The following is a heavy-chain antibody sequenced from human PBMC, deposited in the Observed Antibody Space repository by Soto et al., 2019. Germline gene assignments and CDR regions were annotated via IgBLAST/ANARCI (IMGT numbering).Heavy chain of an antibody. D-gene: IGHD3-3*01. Sequence: PSESLSLTCTLSGGSISSSRFYWGWLRQPPGKGLEWIWCFYYSGSTYSNSSLTSRVTISEDTSKNPLSLKMGSVTAAEPAMYNCASEYDFWSGYYFHWCEPWGQGTLVTVSS. J-gene: IGHJ5*02. CDR3: ASEYDFWSGYYFHWCEP. V-gene: IGHV4-39*01. CDR1: GGSISSSRFY. CDR2: FYYSGST.